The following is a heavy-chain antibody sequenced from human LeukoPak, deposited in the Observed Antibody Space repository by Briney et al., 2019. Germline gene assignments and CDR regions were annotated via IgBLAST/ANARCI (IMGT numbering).Heavy chain of an antibody. CDR3: ARLGYNYYWYYYYYMDV. D-gene: IGHD5-24*01. V-gene: IGHV4-4*09. Sequence: PSETLSLTCTVSGGSISSYYWSWIRQPPGKGLEWIGYIYTSGSTNYNPSLKGRVTISVDTSKNQFSLKLSSVTAADTAVYYCARLGYNYYWYYYYYMDVWGKGTTVTVSS. CDR1: GGSISSYY. CDR2: IYTSGST. J-gene: IGHJ6*03.